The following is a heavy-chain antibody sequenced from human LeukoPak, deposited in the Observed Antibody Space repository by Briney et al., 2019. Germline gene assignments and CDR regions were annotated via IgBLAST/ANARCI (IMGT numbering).Heavy chain of an antibody. CDR1: GFTFSSYS. J-gene: IGHJ4*02. Sequence: KPGESLRLSCAASGFTFSSYSMNWVRQAPGKGLEWVSSISSSSSYIYYADSVKGRFTISRDNAKDSLYLQMNSLRAEDTAVYYCAKEEYCSSTSCYGYWGQGTLVTVSS. D-gene: IGHD2-2*01. CDR3: AKEEYCSSTSCYGY. V-gene: IGHV3-21*04. CDR2: ISSSSSYI.